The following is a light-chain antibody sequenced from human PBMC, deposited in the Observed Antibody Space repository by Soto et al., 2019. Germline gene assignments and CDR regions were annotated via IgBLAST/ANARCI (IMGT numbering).Light chain of an antibody. J-gene: IGKJ4*01. V-gene: IGKV3-20*01. CDR1: QSASSSY. Sequence: EIVLTQSPGTLSLSPGERATLSCRASQSASSSYLAWYQQRPGQAPRLLIYGASSRATGIPDRFSGSGSGTDFTLTISRLEPEDFAVYYCQYYGSSVTFAGGTKVDI. CDR3: QYYGSSVT. CDR2: GAS.